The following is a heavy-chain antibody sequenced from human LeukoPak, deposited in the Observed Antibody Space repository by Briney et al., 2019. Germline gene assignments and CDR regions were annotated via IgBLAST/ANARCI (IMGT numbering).Heavy chain of an antibody. J-gene: IGHJ4*02. D-gene: IGHD6-19*01. CDR1: GFTFSSYG. Sequence: GGSLRLSCAASGFTFSSYGMPWVRQAPGKGLEWVAVISYDGSNKYYAHSVKGRFTISRDNSKNTLYLQMNSLRAEDTAVYYCAKGGSSGWYRVYFDYWGQGTLVTVSS. CDR3: AKGGSSGWYRVYFDY. CDR2: ISYDGSNK. V-gene: IGHV3-30*18.